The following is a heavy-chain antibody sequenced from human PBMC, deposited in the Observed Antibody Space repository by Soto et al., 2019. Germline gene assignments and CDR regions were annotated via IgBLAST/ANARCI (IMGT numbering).Heavy chain of an antibody. J-gene: IGHJ6*02. CDR2: IIPIFGTA. CDR1: GGTFSSYA. CDR3: ARDSDIVVVPVTLGYYYYGMDV. Sequence: SVKVSCKASGGTFSSYAISWVRQAPGQGLEWMGGIIPIFGTANYAQKFQGRVTITADKSTSTAYMELSSLRSEDTAVYYCARDSDIVVVPVTLGYYYYGMDVWGQGTTVTVSS. D-gene: IGHD2-2*01. V-gene: IGHV1-69*06.